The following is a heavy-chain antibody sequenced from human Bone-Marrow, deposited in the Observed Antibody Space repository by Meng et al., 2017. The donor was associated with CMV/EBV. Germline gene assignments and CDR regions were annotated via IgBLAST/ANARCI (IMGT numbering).Heavy chain of an antibody. Sequence: GGSLRLSCAASGFTFSSYAMSWVRQAPGKGLEWVSAISGSGGSTYYADSVKGRFTIYRDNSKNTLYLQMNSLRAEDTAVYYCAKVGTMILLYYFDYWGQGTLVTVSS. D-gene: IGHD3-22*01. V-gene: IGHV3-23*01. CDR3: AKVGTMILLYYFDY. CDR2: ISGSGGST. CDR1: GFTFSSYA. J-gene: IGHJ4*02.